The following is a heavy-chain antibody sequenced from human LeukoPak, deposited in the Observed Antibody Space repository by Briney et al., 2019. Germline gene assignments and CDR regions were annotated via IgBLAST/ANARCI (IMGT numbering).Heavy chain of an antibody. D-gene: IGHD6-19*01. J-gene: IGHJ4*02. CDR3: AKGVGWLVQENYFDY. Sequence: PGGSLRPSCAASGFIFSSYAMSWVRQAPGKGLEWVSAISGSGGSTYYADSVKGRFTISRDNSKNTLYLQMNSLRAEDTAVYYCAKGVGWLVQENYFDYWGQGTLVTVSS. CDR1: GFIFSSYA. CDR2: ISGSGGST. V-gene: IGHV3-23*01.